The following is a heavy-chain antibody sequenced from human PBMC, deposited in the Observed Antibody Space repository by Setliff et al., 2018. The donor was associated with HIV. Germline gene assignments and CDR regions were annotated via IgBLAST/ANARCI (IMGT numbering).Heavy chain of an antibody. CDR3: ARGDGMGPVVVTAMFDY. J-gene: IGHJ4*02. Sequence: ASVKVSCKASGYRFTTYGLSWVRQAPGQGLEWMGWISPHSGDTKYAQKVQGRVTTTTDTSTGTSYMELRSLRSDDTAVYYCARGDGMGPVVVTAMFDYWGQGTLVTVSS. V-gene: IGHV1-18*01. D-gene: IGHD2-21*02. CDR1: GYRFTTYG. CDR2: ISPHSGDT.